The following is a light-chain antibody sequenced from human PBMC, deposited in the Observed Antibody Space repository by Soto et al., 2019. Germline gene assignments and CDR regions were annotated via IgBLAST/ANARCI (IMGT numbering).Light chain of an antibody. J-gene: IGKJ1*01. V-gene: IGKV1-39*01. CDR3: QQSYSTPRT. CDR1: QSISSY. CDR2: AAS. Sequence: DIQMTQYPSSLSASVGDRVTITCRASQSISSYLNWYQQKQGKAHKXLIYAASSLQSGVPSRFSGSGSGTDLTITISSLQPEDFETYYCQQSYSTPRTFGQGTKVDIK.